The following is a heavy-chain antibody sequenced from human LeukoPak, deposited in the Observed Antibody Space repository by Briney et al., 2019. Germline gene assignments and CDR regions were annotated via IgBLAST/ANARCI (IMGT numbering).Heavy chain of an antibody. D-gene: IGHD1-1*01. CDR3: ARDNRLERAAFDI. V-gene: IGHV1-18*04. J-gene: IGHJ3*02. CDR2: ISAYNGNT. Sequence: GASVTVSCKASGYTFTGYGISWVRQAPGQGLEWMGWISAYNGNTNYAQKLQGRVTMTTDTSTSTAYMELRSLRSDDTAVYYCARDNRLERAAFDIWGQGTMVTVSS. CDR1: GYTFTGYG.